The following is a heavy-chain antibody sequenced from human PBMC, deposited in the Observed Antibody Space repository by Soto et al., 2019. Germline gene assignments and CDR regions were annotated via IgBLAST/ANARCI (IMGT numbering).Heavy chain of an antibody. CDR1: GITFSNYE. CDR3: ARYCSGGTCNDGNMDV. D-gene: IGHD2-15*01. V-gene: IGHV3-48*03. J-gene: IGHJ6*02. CDR2: ISSSGGTT. Sequence: PGGSLRLSCAAPGITFSNYEMNWVRQAPGRGLEWVSYISSSGGTTYYAGSVKGRFTISRDNAKSSLYVQMNSLRAEDTAVYYCARYCSGGTCNDGNMDVWGQGTTVTVSS.